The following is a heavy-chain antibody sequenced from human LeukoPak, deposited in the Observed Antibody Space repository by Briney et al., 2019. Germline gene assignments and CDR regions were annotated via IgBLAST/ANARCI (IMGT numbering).Heavy chain of an antibody. CDR3: ASVVAAARGMDV. Sequence: ASVKVSCKASGYTFTSYAMHWVRQAPGQRLEWMGWINAGNGNTKYSQKFQGRVTITRDTSASTAYMELSSLRSEDTAVYYCASVVAAARGMDVWGQGTTVTVSS. D-gene: IGHD6-13*01. CDR2: INAGNGNT. J-gene: IGHJ6*02. CDR1: GYTFTSYA. V-gene: IGHV1-3*01.